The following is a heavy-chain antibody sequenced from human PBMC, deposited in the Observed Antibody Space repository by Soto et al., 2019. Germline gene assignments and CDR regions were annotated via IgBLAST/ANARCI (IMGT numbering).Heavy chain of an antibody. V-gene: IGHV6-1*01. J-gene: IGHJ6*02. D-gene: IGHD5-12*01. CDR3: ARVARDSGYGNYYGMDV. CDR2: TYYRSKWYN. Sequence: PSQTLSLTCAISGDSVSSNSAAWNWIRQSPSRGLEWLGRTYYRSKWYNDYAVSVKSRITINPDTSKNQFSLQLNSVTPEDTAVYYCARVARDSGYGNYYGMDVWGQGTTVTVSS. CDR1: GDSVSSNSAA.